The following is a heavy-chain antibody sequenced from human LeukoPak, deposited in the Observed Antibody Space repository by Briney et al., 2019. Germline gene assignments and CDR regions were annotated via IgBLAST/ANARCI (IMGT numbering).Heavy chain of an antibody. CDR1: GYTFTSYY. D-gene: IGHD1-26*01. J-gene: IGHJ3*02. Sequence: LRASVKVSCKASGYTFTSYYMHWVRQAPGQGLEWMGIINPSGGSRSYAQKFQGRVTMTRDTSTGTVYMELSSLRNEDTAVYHCARGGSYSNDAFDIWGQGTMVTVSS. CDR3: ARGGSYSNDAFDI. CDR2: INPSGGSR. V-gene: IGHV1-46*01.